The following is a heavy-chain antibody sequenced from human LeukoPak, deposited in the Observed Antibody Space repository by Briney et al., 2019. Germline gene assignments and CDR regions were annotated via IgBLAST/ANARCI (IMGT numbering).Heavy chain of an antibody. D-gene: IGHD2-2*01. CDR2: LDSDGTDT. Sequence: GGSLRLSCAASGFTFGTYWMHWVRQAPGKGLVWVSRLDSDGTDTGYADSVKGRFTISRDNAKNTLYLQMNSLRAEDTAVYYCTRDHITSWQIDFWGQGTMVTVSS. CDR3: TRDHITSWQIDF. V-gene: IGHV3-74*01. CDR1: GFTFGTYW. J-gene: IGHJ4*02.